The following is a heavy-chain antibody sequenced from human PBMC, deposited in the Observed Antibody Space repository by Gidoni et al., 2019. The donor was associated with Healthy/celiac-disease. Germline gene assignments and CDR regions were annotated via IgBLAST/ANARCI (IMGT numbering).Heavy chain of an antibody. J-gene: IGHJ6*02. CDR3: EGAAAGTWVSYYGMDV. Sequence: QLQLQESGPGLVKPSETLSLTCTVSGGSISSSRYYWGWIRQPPGKGLEWIGSIYYSGSTYYNPSLKSRVTISVDTSKNQFSLKLSSVTAADTAVYYCEGAAAGTWVSYYGMDVWGQGTTVTVSS. V-gene: IGHV4-39*01. CDR1: GGSISSSRYY. CDR2: IYYSGST. D-gene: IGHD6-13*01.